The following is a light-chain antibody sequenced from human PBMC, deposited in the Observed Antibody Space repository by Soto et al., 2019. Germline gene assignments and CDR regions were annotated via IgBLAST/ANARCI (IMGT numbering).Light chain of an antibody. V-gene: IGKV3-20*01. J-gene: IGKJ1*01. CDR3: QQYGSSPTT. CDR1: QSVSPNY. Sequence: EIVLTQSPGTLSLSPGERATLSCMASQSVSPNYLAWYQRKPGQAPRLLIYGASSMATDIPNRISGSGSGTDFTLTITRLKAEDFAVYYCQQYGSSPTTFGQGTKVEIK. CDR2: GAS.